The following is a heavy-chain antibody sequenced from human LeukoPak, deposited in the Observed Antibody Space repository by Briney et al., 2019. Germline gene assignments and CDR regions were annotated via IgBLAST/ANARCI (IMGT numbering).Heavy chain of an antibody. CDR2: IYSGGST. Sequence: GGSLRLSCAASGFTVSTNYMSWVRQAPGKGLEWVSTIYSGGSTYYADSVKGRFTISRDNSKNTLYLQMNSLRAEDTAVYYCARHEDYDFWSGPQAFYYYGMDVWGQGTTVTVSS. D-gene: IGHD3-3*01. J-gene: IGHJ6*02. V-gene: IGHV3-66*04. CDR3: ARHEDYDFWSGPQAFYYYGMDV. CDR1: GFTVSTNY.